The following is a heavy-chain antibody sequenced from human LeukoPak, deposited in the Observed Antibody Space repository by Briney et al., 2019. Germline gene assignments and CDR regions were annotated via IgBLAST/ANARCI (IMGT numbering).Heavy chain of an antibody. CDR1: GFTFSSYA. CDR3: AKDITGSGWSHDF. V-gene: IGHV3-23*01. J-gene: IGHJ4*02. D-gene: IGHD6-19*01. CDR2: ISGSSGST. Sequence: GGSLRLSCAASGFTFSSYAMSWVRQAPGKGLEWVSAISGSSGSTYYADSVKGRFTISRDNSKNTLYLQVNSLRGDDTAVYYCAKDITGSGWSHDFWGQGTLVTVSS.